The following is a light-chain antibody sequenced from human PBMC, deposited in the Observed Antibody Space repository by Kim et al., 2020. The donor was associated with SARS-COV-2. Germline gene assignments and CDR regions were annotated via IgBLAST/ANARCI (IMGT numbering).Light chain of an antibody. J-gene: IGLJ2*01. CDR2: EVN. CDR1: SSDVGAYIY. CDR3: GAYAGSSSL. V-gene: IGLV2-8*01. Sequence: PGQSGTISCTGTSSDVGAYIYVSWYQQQAGKAPKLIIYEVNKRPSGVPDRFSGSKSGNTASLTVSGLQAEDEADYYCGAYAGSSSLFGGGTQLTVL.